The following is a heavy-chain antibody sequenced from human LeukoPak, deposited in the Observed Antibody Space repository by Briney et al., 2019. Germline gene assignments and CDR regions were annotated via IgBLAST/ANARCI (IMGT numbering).Heavy chain of an antibody. Sequence: ASVKVSCKASGGTFSSYAISWVRQAPGQGLEWMGGIIPILGTPYYAQKFQGRVTITTDESTGTAYVDLSSLTSEDTAVYFCARAKYGDSRYWYFDLWGRGTLVTVSS. CDR3: ARAKYGDSRYWYFDL. J-gene: IGHJ2*01. CDR1: GGTFSSYA. CDR2: IIPILGTP. D-gene: IGHD4-17*01. V-gene: IGHV1-69*05.